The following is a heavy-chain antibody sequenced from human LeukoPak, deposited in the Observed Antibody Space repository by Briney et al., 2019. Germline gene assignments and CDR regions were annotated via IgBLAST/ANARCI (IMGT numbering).Heavy chain of an antibody. CDR3: GGGDDRPENRLDH. CDR2: ISYAGHSK. Sequence: AGGSLRLSCAASGFTFSSYAMHWVRQAPGKGLEWVAAISYAGHSKYYGDSVKGRFTISRDNSKNTLYLQMNSLRAEDTAVYYFGGGDDRPENRLDHRGPGTPVTLSS. V-gene: IGHV3-30-3*01. D-gene: IGHD3-22*01. CDR1: GFTFSSYA. J-gene: IGHJ4*02.